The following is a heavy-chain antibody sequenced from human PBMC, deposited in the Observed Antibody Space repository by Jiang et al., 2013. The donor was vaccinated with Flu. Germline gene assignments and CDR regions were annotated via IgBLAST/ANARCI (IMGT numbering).Heavy chain of an antibody. Sequence: GAEVKKPGESLRISCKGSGYSFTSYWISWVRQMPGKGLEWMGRIDPSDSYTNYSPSFQGHVTISADKSISTAYLQWSSLKASDTAMYYCARRLDYSCSGCPYWDYWGQGTLVTVSS. V-gene: IGHV5-10-1*01. D-gene: IGHD2-15*01. J-gene: IGHJ4*02. CDR2: IDPSDSYT. CDR3: ARRLDYSCSGCPYWDY. CDR1: GYSFTSYW.